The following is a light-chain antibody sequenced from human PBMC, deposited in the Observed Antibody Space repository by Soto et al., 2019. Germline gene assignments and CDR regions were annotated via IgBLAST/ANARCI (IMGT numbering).Light chain of an antibody. V-gene: IGKV1-39*01. CDR2: AAS. CDR1: QSISSY. J-gene: IGKJ1*01. CDR3: QQSYSTPRT. Sequence: IQMTQSPSSLSASVGDLVTITCRASQSISSYLNWYQQKPGKAPKLLIYAASSLQSGVPSRFSGSGSGTDFTLTISSLQPEDFATYYCQQSYSTPRTFGQGTKVDI.